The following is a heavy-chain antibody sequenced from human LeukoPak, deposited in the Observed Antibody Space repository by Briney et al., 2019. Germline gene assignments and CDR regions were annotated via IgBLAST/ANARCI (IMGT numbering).Heavy chain of an antibody. CDR2: INPNSGGT. D-gene: IGHD4-17*01. V-gene: IGHV1-2*02. CDR3: ARGALDPATVTNYFEY. Sequence: ASVKVSCKASGYTFNDHYMQWVRQAPGQGFEWLGWINPNSGGTSYAQKFQGRVTMTRDTSISTAYMELSRLRSDDTAVCYCARGALDPATVTNYFEYWGQGTLVTVSS. J-gene: IGHJ4*02. CDR1: GYTFNDHY.